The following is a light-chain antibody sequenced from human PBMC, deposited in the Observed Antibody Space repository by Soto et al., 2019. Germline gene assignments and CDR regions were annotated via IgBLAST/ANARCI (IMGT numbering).Light chain of an antibody. CDR1: SSDVGGYNY. V-gene: IGLV2-14*01. CDR2: EVT. CDR3: SSYTSRSTLV. J-gene: IGLJ1*01. Sequence: SVLTQPASVSGSPGQSITISCTGTSSDVGGYNYVSWYQQHPGKAPKLMIYEVTNRPSGVSNRFSGSKSGNTASLTISGHQAEDEADYYCSSYTSRSTLVFGTGTKVTVL.